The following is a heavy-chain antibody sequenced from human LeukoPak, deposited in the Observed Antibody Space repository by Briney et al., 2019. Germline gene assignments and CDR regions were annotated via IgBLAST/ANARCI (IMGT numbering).Heavy chain of an antibody. CDR2: INHSGST. CDR1: GGSFSDYY. V-gene: IGHV4-34*01. D-gene: IGHD4-17*01. Sequence: PSETLSLTCAVYGGSFSDYYWSWIRQPPGKGLEWIGEINHSGSTNYNPSLKSRVTILVDTSKNQFSLKLSSVTAADTAVYYCARGHSPVTTKVSYFQHWGQGTLVTVSS. J-gene: IGHJ1*01. CDR3: ARGHSPVTTKVSYFQH.